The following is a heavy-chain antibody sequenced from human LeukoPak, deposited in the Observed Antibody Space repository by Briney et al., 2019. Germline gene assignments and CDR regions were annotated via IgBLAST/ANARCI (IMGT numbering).Heavy chain of an antibody. Sequence: GGSLRLSCAASGFTFSSYWMHWVRQAPGKGLEWVANIKQDGSEKYYVDSVKGRFSISRDNARNSLYLHMNSLRAEDTAMYYCARGDLDPWGQGTLVTVSS. CDR2: IKQDGSEK. CDR3: ARGDLDP. CDR1: GFTFSSYW. J-gene: IGHJ5*02. V-gene: IGHV3-7*03.